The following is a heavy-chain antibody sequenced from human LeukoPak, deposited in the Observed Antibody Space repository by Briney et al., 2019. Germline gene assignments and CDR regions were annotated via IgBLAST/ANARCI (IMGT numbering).Heavy chain of an antibody. CDR2: INPKSGGT. CDR1: GYTFTGYY. Sequence: ASVKLSCKASGYTFTGYYMHWVRQAPGQGLEWMGWINPKSGGTNYLQKFQGRVTMTRDASISTAYMELSRLRSDDTAVYYCARATAENDYWGQGTLVTVSS. J-gene: IGHJ4*02. CDR3: ARATAENDY. D-gene: IGHD1-14*01. V-gene: IGHV1-2*02.